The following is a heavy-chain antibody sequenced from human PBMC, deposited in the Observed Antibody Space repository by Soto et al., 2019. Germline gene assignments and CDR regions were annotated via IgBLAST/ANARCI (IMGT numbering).Heavy chain of an antibody. CDR1: GGSFSGYY. V-gene: IGHV4-34*01. CDR2: INHSGST. J-gene: IGHJ5*02. D-gene: IGHD2-2*01. Sequence: QVQLQQWGAGLLKPSETLSLTCAVYGGSFSGYYWSWIRQPPGKGLEWIGEINHSGSTNYNPSLKCRVTISVDTSKNQFSLKLSSVTAADTAVYYCARTIVNCSSTSCQRGWFDPWGQGTLVTVSS. CDR3: ARTIVNCSSTSCQRGWFDP.